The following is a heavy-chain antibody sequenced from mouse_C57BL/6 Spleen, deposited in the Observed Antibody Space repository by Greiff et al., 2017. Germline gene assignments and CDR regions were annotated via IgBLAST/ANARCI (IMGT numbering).Heavy chain of an antibody. V-gene: IGHV1-5*01. Sequence: VQLQQSGTVLARPGASVKMSCKTSGYTFTSYWMHWVKQRPGQGLEWIGAIYPGNSDTSYNQKFKGKAKLTAVTSASTAYTELSSLTNEDSAVYYCTRANYYGSSPYYAMDYWGQGTSVTVSS. J-gene: IGHJ4*01. CDR1: GYTFTSYW. CDR3: TRANYYGSSPYYAMDY. CDR2: IYPGNSDT. D-gene: IGHD1-1*01.